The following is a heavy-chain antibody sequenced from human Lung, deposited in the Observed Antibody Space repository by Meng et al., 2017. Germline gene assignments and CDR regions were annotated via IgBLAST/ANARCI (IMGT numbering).Heavy chain of an antibody. CDR3: ARGGSYSSDY. V-gene: IGHV1-2*06. CDR1: GYTFTGYY. D-gene: IGHD3-16*01. CDR2: INPKSGGT. Sequence: QVQLVQPGAEVKKPGASAKVSCKASGYTFTGYYIHWVRQAPGQGLEWMGRINPKSGGTNYAQKFQGRVTMTRDTSISTAYIELSGLRSDDTAVYYCARGGSYSSDYWGQGTLVTVSS. J-gene: IGHJ4*02.